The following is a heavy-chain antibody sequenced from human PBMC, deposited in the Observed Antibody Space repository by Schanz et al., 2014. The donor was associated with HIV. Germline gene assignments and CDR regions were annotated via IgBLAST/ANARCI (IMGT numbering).Heavy chain of an antibody. J-gene: IGHJ4*02. V-gene: IGHV3-74*01. CDR2: INSDGSST. CDR3: ARQGLRFSFWLDY. D-gene: IGHD4-17*01. Sequence: ALLLESGGGLVQPGGSLRLSCAASGSTFSSYWMHRVRQAPGKGLVWVSRINSDGSSTNYADSVKGRLTISRDNAKNTLYLQMNSLRAEDTAVYYCARQGLRFSFWLDYWGQGTPVTVS. CDR1: GSTFSSYW.